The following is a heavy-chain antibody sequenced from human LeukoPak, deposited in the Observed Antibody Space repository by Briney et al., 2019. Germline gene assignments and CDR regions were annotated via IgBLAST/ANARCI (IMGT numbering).Heavy chain of an antibody. D-gene: IGHD3-3*01. CDR2: IYYSGST. CDR3: ARGNDFWSGSFDP. V-gene: IGHV4-59*01. Sequence: PSETLSLTCSVSCGSISSYYWSWIRQPPGKGLEWIGYIYYSGSTNYNPSLKSRVTISVDTSKNQFSLKLSSVTAADTAVYYCARGNDFWSGSFDPWGQGTLVTVSS. CDR1: CGSISSYY. J-gene: IGHJ5*02.